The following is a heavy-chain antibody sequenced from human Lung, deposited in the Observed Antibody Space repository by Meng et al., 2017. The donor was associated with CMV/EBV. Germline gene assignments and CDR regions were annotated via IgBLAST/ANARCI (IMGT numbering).Heavy chain of an antibody. CDR1: GFTFSSYG. Sequence: GESXKISCAASGFTFSSYGMHWVRQAPGKGLEWVAFIRYDGSNKYSADSVKGRFTISRDTSKNTLYLQMNSLRAEDTAVYYCAKDAGVRPGVPGWDGMDVWGQGTTVTVSS. V-gene: IGHV3-30*02. J-gene: IGHJ6*02. CDR2: IRYDGSNK. D-gene: IGHD3-10*01. CDR3: AKDAGVRPGVPGWDGMDV.